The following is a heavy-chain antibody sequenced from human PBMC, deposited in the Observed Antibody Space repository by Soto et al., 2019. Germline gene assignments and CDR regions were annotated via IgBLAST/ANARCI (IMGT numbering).Heavy chain of an antibody. D-gene: IGHD2-15*01. J-gene: IGHJ5*02. V-gene: IGHV1-3*01. CDR2: INAGNGNT. CDR1: GYTITRYA. Sequence: ASVNGACKASGYTITRYAGHWVRQATGQRLEWMGWINAGNGNTKYSQKFQGRVTITRDTSASTAYVELSSLRSEDTAVYYCARGKLAPRQYCSGGSCYSGWFDPWGQGTLVTVSS. CDR3: ARGKLAPRQYCSGGSCYSGWFDP.